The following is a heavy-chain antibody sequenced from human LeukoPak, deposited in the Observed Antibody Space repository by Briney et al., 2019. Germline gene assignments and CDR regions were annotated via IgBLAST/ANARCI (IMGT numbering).Heavy chain of an antibody. Sequence: PSETLSLTCTVSGGSISSSSYYWGWIRQPPGKGLEWIGYIYYSGSTNYNPSLKSRLTILVDTSKKQFSLKLSSVTAADTAVYYCARQLGGSYSPFDAFDIWGQGTMVTVSS. V-gene: IGHV4-61*05. CDR2: IYYSGST. CDR3: ARQLGGSYSPFDAFDI. CDR1: GGSISSSSYY. D-gene: IGHD1-26*01. J-gene: IGHJ3*02.